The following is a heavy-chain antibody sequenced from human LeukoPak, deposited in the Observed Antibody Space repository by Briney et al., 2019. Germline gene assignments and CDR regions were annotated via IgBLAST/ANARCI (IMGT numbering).Heavy chain of an antibody. Sequence: GASVKVSCKASGYTFSSYYMHWVRQAPGQGLEWVGIINPSDGSISYAQKFQGRVTLTRDTSTSTVYMDLSSLRSEDTAVYYCAREGIAAAAAEGEYYYGMDVWGQGTTVTVSS. CDR2: INPSDGSI. CDR1: GYTFSSYY. J-gene: IGHJ6*02. D-gene: IGHD6-13*01. CDR3: AREGIAAAAAEGEYYYGMDV. V-gene: IGHV1-46*01.